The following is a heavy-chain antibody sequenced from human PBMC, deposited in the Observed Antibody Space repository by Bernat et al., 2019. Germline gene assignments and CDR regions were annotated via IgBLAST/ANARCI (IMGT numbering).Heavy chain of an antibody. CDR3: ARHRRGCSGGSCYGFFDY. Sequence: QLQLQESGPGLVKPSETLSLTCTVSGCSIISSSYYWCWIRQPPGKVLEWIGSIYYSGTTYYNPSLKSRVTLAVDTTKNQFFLKLSSVTAAATAVYCCARHRRGCSGGSCYGFFDYWGQGNLVTVSS. CDR2: IYYSGTT. V-gene: IGHV4-39*01. D-gene: IGHD2-15*01. CDR1: GCSIISSSYY. J-gene: IGHJ4*02.